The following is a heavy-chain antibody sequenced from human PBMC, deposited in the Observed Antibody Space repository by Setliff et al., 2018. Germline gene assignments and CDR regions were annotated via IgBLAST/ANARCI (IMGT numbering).Heavy chain of an antibody. V-gene: IGHV4-39*07. D-gene: IGHD6-13*01. CDR3: ARESRSTWYRRDF. CDR2: IYHSGSS. CDR1: GGSISSMSYY. Sequence: SETLSLTCTVSGGSISSMSYYWGWIRQPPGKGLEWIGSIYHSGSSYYNPSLRSRVTISVDTSKNQFSLILRSVTAADTAVYYCARESRSTWYRRDFWGQGTLVTVS. J-gene: IGHJ4*02.